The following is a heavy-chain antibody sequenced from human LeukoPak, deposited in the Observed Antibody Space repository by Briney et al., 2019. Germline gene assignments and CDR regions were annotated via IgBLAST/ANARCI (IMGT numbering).Heavy chain of an antibody. CDR2: IKQDGSEK. Sequence: GGSRRLSCAASGFTFSSYWMNWVPQAPGKGLEWVANIKQDGSEKYYVDSVKGRFTISRDNAKNSLFLQMNSLRAEDTAVYYCATSRTFDYWGQGTLVAVSS. V-gene: IGHV3-7*01. D-gene: IGHD3/OR15-3a*01. CDR3: ATSRTFDY. J-gene: IGHJ4*02. CDR1: GFTFSSYW.